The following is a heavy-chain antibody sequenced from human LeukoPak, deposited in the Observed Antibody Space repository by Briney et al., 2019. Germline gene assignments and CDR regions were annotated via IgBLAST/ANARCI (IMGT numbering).Heavy chain of an antibody. J-gene: IGHJ3*02. Sequence: SQTLSLTCTVSGGSISSGSYYWSWTRQPAGRGLEWIGRIYTSGSTNYNPSLKSRVTISVDTSKNQFSLKLSSVTAADTAVYYCARDLRYSSAGSAFDIWGQGTMVTVSS. V-gene: IGHV4-61*02. CDR1: GGSISSGSYY. CDR2: IYTSGST. D-gene: IGHD6-25*01. CDR3: ARDLRYSSAGSAFDI.